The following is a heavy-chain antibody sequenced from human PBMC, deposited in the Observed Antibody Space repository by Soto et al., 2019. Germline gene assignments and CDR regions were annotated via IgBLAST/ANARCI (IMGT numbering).Heavy chain of an antibody. J-gene: IGHJ4*02. CDR3: ARGRAAGTQNDY. CDR2: INHSGST. D-gene: IGHD6-13*01. Sequence: SETLSLTCAVYGGSFSGYYWSWIRQPPGKGLEWIGEINHSGSTNYNPSLQSRVTISVDTSKNQFSLKLSSVTAADTAVYYCARGRAAGTQNDYWGQGTLVTVSS. CDR1: GGSFSGYY. V-gene: IGHV4-34*01.